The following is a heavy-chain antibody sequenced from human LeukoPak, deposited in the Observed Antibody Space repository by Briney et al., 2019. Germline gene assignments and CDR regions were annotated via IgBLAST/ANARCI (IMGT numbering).Heavy chain of an antibody. Sequence: GGSLRLSCVASGSNVTYNYMTWVRQAPGKGLEWVSLIDSGGTTYYADSLKGRFTISRHSPNNTLFLQMNNLRPEDTAECYCARTSYYYDMDVWGPGTTVTVSS. V-gene: IGHV3-53*04. J-gene: IGHJ6*02. CDR2: IDSGGTT. CDR3: ARTSYYYDMDV. CDR1: GSNVTYNY.